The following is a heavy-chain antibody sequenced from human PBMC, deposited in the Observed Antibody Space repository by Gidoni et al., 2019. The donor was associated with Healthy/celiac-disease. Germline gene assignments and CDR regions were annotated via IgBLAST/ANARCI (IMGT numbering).Heavy chain of an antibody. V-gene: IGHV3-23*01. CDR1: RFTFSSYA. CDR3: AKSMVVVTTLRSIFDY. Sequence: EVQLLESGGGLVQPGGSLRLSCADSRFTFSSYAMSWVRQAPGKGLEWVSAISGRVGSTYYADSVKCRFTISRDNSKNTLYLQMNSLRAEDTAVYYCAKSMVVVTTLRSIFDYWGQGTLVTVSS. D-gene: IGHD3-22*01. J-gene: IGHJ4*02. CDR2: ISGRVGST.